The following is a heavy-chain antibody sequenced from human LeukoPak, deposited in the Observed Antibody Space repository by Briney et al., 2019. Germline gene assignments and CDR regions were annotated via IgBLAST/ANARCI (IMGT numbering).Heavy chain of an antibody. D-gene: IGHD6-19*01. J-gene: IGHJ4*02. CDR1: GFTFTTYD. CDR2: IRYDGSDK. Sequence: GGSLRLSCAASGFTFTTYDIHWVRQAPGKGLEWVTFIRYDGSDKAYVDSVRGRFSISRDNSKNTLYLQMNSLRAEDTAVYYCTKERRPIISVAGTEALDYWGQGTLVTVSS. CDR3: TKERRPIISVAGTEALDY. V-gene: IGHV3-30*02.